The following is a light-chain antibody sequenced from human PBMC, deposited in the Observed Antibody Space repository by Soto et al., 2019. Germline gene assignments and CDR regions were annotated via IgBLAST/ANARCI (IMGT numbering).Light chain of an antibody. J-gene: IGKJ1*01. CDR2: AES. Sequence: DIQMTQSPSSLSASVGDRVTITCRASQSISSYLNWYQQKPGKAPKLLIYAESSLQSGVPSRFSGSGSGTDFTLTISSLQPEEFATYYGQQSYSTPPTFGQGTKVEIK. CDR3: QQSYSTPPT. V-gene: IGKV1-39*01. CDR1: QSISSY.